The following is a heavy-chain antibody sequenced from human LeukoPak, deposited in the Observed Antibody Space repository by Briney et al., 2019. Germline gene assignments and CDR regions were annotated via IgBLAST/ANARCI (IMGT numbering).Heavy chain of an antibody. Sequence: GGSLRLSCAVSGFTFSNYWMTWVRQAPGKGLEWVANIKQDGSEESYVDSVKGRFTISRDNAKNSLYLQMSSLRAEYSAVYYWAKYSSSWQTDYWGQGTLVTVSS. J-gene: IGHJ4*02. V-gene: IGHV3-7*05. CDR2: IKQDGSEE. CDR3: AKYSSSWQTDY. CDR1: GFTFSNYW. D-gene: IGHD6-13*01.